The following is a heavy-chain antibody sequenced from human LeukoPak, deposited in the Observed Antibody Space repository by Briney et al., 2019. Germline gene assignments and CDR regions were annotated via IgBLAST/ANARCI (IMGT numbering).Heavy chain of an antibody. J-gene: IGHJ3*02. CDR3: ARPTRPWRAGGDDAFDI. Sequence: GGSLRLSCAASGFTFSSYSMSWVRQAPGKGLEWVANIKQDGGEKYYVDSVKGRFTISRDNAKNSLYLQMDSLRAEDTAVYYCARPTRPWRAGGDDAFDIWGQGTMVTVSS. CDR2: IKQDGGEK. D-gene: IGHD3-10*01. V-gene: IGHV3-7*01. CDR1: GFTFSSYS.